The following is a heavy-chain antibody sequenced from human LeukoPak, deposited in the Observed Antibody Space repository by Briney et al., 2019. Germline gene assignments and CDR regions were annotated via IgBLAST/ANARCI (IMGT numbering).Heavy chain of an antibody. D-gene: IGHD1-7*01. CDR2: ISSSGDRT. CDR3: PRTVTTFWGYHMDV. V-gene: IGHV3-23*01. J-gene: IGHJ6*03. CDR1: GFTFSSYA. Sequence: GGSLRLSCAASGFTFSSYAMSWVRQAPGKGLEWVSSISSSGDRTYYADSVKGRFTISRDNFKNTLYLQMNSLRAEDTAVYYCPRTVTTFWGYHMDVWGKGTTVIVSS.